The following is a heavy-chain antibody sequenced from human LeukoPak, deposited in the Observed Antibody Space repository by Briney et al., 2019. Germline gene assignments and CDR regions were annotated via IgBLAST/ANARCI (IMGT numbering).Heavy chain of an antibody. Sequence: ASVKVSCKASGYTFTSYDINWVRQATGQGLEWMGWMNPNSGNTGYAQKFQGRVTMTRNTSISTAYMELSRLRSDDTAVYYCARGIVATITGAYYFDYWGQGTLVTVSS. CDR3: ARGIVATITGAYYFDY. V-gene: IGHV1-8*01. CDR2: MNPNSGNT. CDR1: GYTFTSYD. J-gene: IGHJ4*02. D-gene: IGHD5-12*01.